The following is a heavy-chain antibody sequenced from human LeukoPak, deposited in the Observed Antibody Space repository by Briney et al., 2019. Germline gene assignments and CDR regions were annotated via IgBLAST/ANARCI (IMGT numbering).Heavy chain of an antibody. CDR2: IWYDGSNK. J-gene: IGHJ3*02. CDR1: GLIFSSHG. V-gene: IGHV3-33*01. D-gene: IGHD6-19*01. CDR3: ARDRYSRGWADAFDI. Sequence: PGRSLRLSCVASGLIFSSHGMHWVRQAPGKGLEWVAVIWYDGSNKYYADSVKGRFTISRDNSKNTLYLQMNSLRADDTAVYYCARDRYSRGWADAFDIWGQGTMVTVSS.